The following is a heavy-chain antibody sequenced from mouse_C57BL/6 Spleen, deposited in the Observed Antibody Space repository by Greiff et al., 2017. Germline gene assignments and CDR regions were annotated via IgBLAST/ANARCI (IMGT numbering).Heavy chain of an antibody. CDR2: IWSGGST. Sequence: VQLQQSGPGLVQPSQSLSITCTVSGFSLTSYGVHWVRQSPGKGLEWLGVIWSGGSTDYNAAFISGLSISKDNSKSQVFFKMNSLQADDTAIYYWARKGYYDYYGGGADWGQGTLVTVAA. D-gene: IGHD2-4*01. CDR1: GFSLTSYG. J-gene: IGHJ3*01. V-gene: IGHV2-2*01. CDR3: ARKGYYDYYGGGAD.